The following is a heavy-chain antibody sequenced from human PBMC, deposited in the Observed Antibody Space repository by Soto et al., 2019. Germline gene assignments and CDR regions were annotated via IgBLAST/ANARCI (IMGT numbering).Heavy chain of an antibody. D-gene: IGHD6-19*01. CDR2: ISSSGSTI. J-gene: IGHJ3*02. V-gene: IGHV3-11*01. CDR1: GFTFSDYY. CDR3: ARVSSGWYRAFDI. Sequence: GGSLRLSCAASGFTFSDYYMSWIRQAPGKGLEWVSYISSSGSTIYYADSVKGRFTISRDNARNSLYLQMNSLRAEDTAVYYCARVSSGWYRAFDIWGQGTMVTVSS.